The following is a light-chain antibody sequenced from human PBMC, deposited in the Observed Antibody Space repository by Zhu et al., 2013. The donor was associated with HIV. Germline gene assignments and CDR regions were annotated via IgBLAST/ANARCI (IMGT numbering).Light chain of an antibody. V-gene: IGKV1-5*03. CDR3: QQYATSSPT. CDR1: QSISSW. J-gene: IGKJ1*01. Sequence: DIQMTQSPSTLSASVGDRVTITCRASQSISSWLAWYQQKPGKAPKLLIYKASSLESGVPSRFSGSGSGTEFTLTISSLQPDDFATYYCQQYATSSPTFGQGTKVEV. CDR2: KAS.